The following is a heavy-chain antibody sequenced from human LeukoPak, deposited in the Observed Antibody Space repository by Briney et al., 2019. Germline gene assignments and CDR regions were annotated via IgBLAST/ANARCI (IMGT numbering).Heavy chain of an antibody. J-gene: IGHJ4*02. CDR2: IYYSGST. V-gene: IGHV4-59*01. CDR1: GGSISSYY. D-gene: IGHD3-3*01. Sequence: AETLSLTCIVSGGSISSYYWSWIRKPPGKGLEWIGYIYYSGSTNYNPSLKSRVTISVDTSKNQFSLRLSSVTAADTAVYYCARVPTIFGVVLPDYWGQGTLVTVSS. CDR3: ARVPTIFGVVLPDY.